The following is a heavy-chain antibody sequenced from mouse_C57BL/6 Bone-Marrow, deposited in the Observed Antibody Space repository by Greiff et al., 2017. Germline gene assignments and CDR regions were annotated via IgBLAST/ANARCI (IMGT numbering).Heavy chain of an antibody. CDR3: ARLRRGNFDY. CDR2: LSNLAYSI. J-gene: IGHJ2*01. V-gene: IGHV5-15*01. CDR1: GFTFSDYG. Sequence: EVNVVESGGGLVQPGGSLKLSCAASGFTFSDYGMAWVRQAPRKGPEWVAFLSNLAYSIYYADTVTGRFTISRENAKNTLYLEMSSLRSEDTAMYYCARLRRGNFDYWGQGTTLTVSS.